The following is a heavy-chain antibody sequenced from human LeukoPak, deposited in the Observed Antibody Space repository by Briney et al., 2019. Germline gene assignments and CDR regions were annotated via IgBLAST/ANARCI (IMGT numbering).Heavy chain of an antibody. Sequence: ASVKVSCKASGGTFSSYAISWVRQAPGKGLEWMGGFDPEDGETIYAQKFQGRVTMTEDTSTDTAYMELSSLRSEDTAVYYCATGDSPHDSYYYYGMDVWGQGTTVTVSS. CDR2: FDPEDGET. V-gene: IGHV1-24*01. D-gene: IGHD1-1*01. CDR1: GGTFSSYA. CDR3: ATGDSPHDSYYYYGMDV. J-gene: IGHJ6*02.